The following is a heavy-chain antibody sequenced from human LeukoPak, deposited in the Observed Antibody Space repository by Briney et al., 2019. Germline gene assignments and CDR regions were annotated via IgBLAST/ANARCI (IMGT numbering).Heavy chain of an antibody. CDR3: AKGDKPGY. J-gene: IGHJ4*02. CDR1: RFTFSSYG. V-gene: IGHV3-30*02. D-gene: IGHD1-14*01. CDR2: IRYDESNK. Sequence: GGSLRLSSAASRFTFSSYGMHWVRQAPGKGLKWVTFIRYDESNKYYADSVKGRFTISTDNSKNTLDLQMNSLRAEDTAVYYCAKGDKPGYWGQGTLITVSS.